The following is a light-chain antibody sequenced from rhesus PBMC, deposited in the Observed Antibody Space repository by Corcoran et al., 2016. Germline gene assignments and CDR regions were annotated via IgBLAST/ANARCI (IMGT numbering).Light chain of an antibody. V-gene: IGKV1-32*02. J-gene: IGKJ4*01. Sequence: DIQMSQSPSSLSASVGDRVTITCRASQGISSCLNWYQQKPGKAPKLLIYYANSLASGVPSRFSDSGSGTDFTLTISSLQPEDFATYYCQQGNSNPLTFGGGTKVEIK. CDR3: QQGNSNPLT. CDR2: YAN. CDR1: QGISSC.